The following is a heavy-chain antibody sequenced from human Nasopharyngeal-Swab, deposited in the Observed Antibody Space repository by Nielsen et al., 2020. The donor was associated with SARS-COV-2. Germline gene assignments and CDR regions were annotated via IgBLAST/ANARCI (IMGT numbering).Heavy chain of an antibody. CDR2: ISYDGSNK. D-gene: IGHD3-22*01. CDR3: ASTPLDSSGYYYTFHY. J-gene: IGHJ4*02. V-gene: IGHV3-30-3*01. CDR1: GFTFSRYT. Sequence: LSLTCAASGFTFSRYTMHWVRQAPGKGLEWVAVISYDGSNKYYADSVKGRFTISRDISKNTLYLQMNSLRAEDTAVFYCASTPLDSSGYYYTFHYWGRGTLVTVSS.